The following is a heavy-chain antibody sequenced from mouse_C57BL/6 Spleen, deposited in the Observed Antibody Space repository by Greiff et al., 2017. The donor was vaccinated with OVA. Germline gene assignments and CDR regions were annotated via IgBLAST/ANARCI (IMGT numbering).Heavy chain of an antibody. D-gene: IGHD1-1*01. CDR2: ISSDRSSI. Sequence: EVMLVESGGGLVKPGGSLKLSCAASGFTFSDYGMHWVRQAPEKGLEWVAYISSDRSSIYYEEKLKGRFTISRDNAKITLFLQMTSLRSDDTAMYYCARGHYGTFDYWGQGTTLTVSS. J-gene: IGHJ2*01. CDR1: GFTFSDYG. V-gene: IGHV5-17*01. CDR3: ARGHYGTFDY.